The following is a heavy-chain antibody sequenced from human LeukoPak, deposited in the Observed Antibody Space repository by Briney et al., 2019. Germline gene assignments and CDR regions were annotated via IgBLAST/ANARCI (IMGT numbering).Heavy chain of an antibody. V-gene: IGHV4-59*11. D-gene: IGHD6-13*01. CDR3: ARADSSSWYGFDY. CDR2: IYYSGST. J-gene: IGHJ4*02. CDR1: GGSISSHY. Sequence: PSETLSLTCTVSGGSISSHYWSWIRQPPGKGLEWIGYIYYSGSTNYNPPLKSRVTISVDTSKNQFSLKLSSVTAAGTAVYYCARADSSSWYGFDYWGQGTLVTVSS.